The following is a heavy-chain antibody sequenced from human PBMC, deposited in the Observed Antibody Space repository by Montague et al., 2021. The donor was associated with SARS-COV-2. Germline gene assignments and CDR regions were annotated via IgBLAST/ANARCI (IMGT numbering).Heavy chain of an antibody. D-gene: IGHD2-15*01. Sequence: SETLSLTCDVYGGSFSSYWSCIRQPPGRGLEWFGQISHRGGTNYNLSLKSRVTIPVDTSKNQVSLKQISVTAADTAEYYCASYCGGGRCYFGMDVWGQGTTVTVSS. J-gene: IGHJ6*02. CDR3: ASYCGGGRCYFGMDV. CDR1: GGSFSSY. V-gene: IGHV4-34*01. CDR2: ISHRGGT.